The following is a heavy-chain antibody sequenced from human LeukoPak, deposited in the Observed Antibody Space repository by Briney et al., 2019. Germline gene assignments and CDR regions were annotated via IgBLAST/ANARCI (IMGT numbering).Heavy chain of an antibody. CDR3: AKDLHGGYSPDY. CDR1: GFTFNNFG. CDR2: IGYEGVHK. D-gene: IGHD4-23*01. V-gene: IGHV3-30*02. J-gene: IGHJ4*02. Sequence: PGGSLRLSCAASGFTFNNFGMHWVRQAPGKGLEWVSFIGYEGVHKYYADSVKGRFTISKDNSKATLYLQLNSLRPEDTAVYYCAKDLHGGYSPDYWGQGTLVTVFS.